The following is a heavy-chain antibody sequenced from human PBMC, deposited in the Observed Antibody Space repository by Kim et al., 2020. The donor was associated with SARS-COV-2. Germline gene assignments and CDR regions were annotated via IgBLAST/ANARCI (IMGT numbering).Heavy chain of an antibody. CDR1: GYTFTSYA. D-gene: IGHD3-3*01. Sequence: ASVKVSCKASGYTFTSYAMNWVRQAPGQGLEWTGWINTNTGNPTYAQAFTGRFVFSLDTSVSTAYLQMSSLKAEDTAVYYCARNLEYETYCYYYMDGGGRGTTLTVSS. CDR2: INTNTGNP. J-gene: IGHJ6*03. V-gene: IGHV7-4-1*02. CDR3: ARNLEYETYCYYYMDG.